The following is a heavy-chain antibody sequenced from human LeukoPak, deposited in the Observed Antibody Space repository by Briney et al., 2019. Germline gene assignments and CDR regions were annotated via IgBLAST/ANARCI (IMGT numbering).Heavy chain of an antibody. CDR1: GGSISSSNYN. J-gene: IGHJ6*03. CDR3: ARGSYGSGTRAALYYYYMDV. Sequence: PSETLSLTCTVSGGSISSSNYNWGWIRQPPGNGLEWIGNIYYSGSTNYNPSLKSRVTISVDTSKNQFSLKLSSVTAADTAVYYCARGSYGSGTRAALYYYYMDVWGKGTTVTISS. V-gene: IGHV4-39*07. CDR2: IYYSGST. D-gene: IGHD3-10*01.